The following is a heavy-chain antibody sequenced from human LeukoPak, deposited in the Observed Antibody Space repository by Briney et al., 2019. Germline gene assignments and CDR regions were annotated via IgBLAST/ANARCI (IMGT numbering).Heavy chain of an antibody. CDR3: ARAQGYSSSWALGFQH. V-gene: IGHV4-30-2*01. CDR1: GGSISSGGYY. CDR2: IYHSGST. D-gene: IGHD6-13*01. Sequence: SETLSLTCTVSGGSISSGGYYWSCIRQPPGKGLEWIGYIYHSGSTYYNPSLKSRVTISVDRSKNQFSLKLSSVTAADTAVYYCARAQGYSSSWALGFQHWGQGTLVTVSS. J-gene: IGHJ1*01.